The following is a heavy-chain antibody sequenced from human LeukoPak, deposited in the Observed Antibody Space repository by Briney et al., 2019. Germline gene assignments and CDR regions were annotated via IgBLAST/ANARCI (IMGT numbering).Heavy chain of an antibody. Sequence: GGSLRLSCAASGFTVSNNYMSWVRQVPGKGLEWVSVLYSGGSTYYADSVKGRFTISRDNSKNTLYLQMNSLRAEDTAVYYCASLGDYGSFDYWGQGTLVTVSS. CDR1: GFTVSNNY. J-gene: IGHJ4*02. D-gene: IGHD4-17*01. V-gene: IGHV3-66*02. CDR2: LYSGGST. CDR3: ASLGDYGSFDY.